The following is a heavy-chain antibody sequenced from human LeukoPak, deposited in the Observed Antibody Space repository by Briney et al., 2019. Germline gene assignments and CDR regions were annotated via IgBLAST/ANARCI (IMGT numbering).Heavy chain of an antibody. J-gene: IGHJ4*02. D-gene: IGHD4-17*01. CDR2: MNPNSGNT. V-gene: IGHV1-8*01. CDR3: ARADDYGDYWGLY. Sequence: GASVKVSCKASGYTFTSYDINWVRQATGQGLEWMGLMNPNSGNTGYAQKFQGRVTMTRNTSISTAYMELSSLRSEDTVVYYCARADDYGDYWGLYWGQGTLVTVSS. CDR1: GYTFTSYD.